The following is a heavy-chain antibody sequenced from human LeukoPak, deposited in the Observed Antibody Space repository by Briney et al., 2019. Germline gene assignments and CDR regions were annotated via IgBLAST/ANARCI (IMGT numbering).Heavy chain of an antibody. J-gene: IGHJ4*02. CDR3: ARDRVSSSWYEFDY. D-gene: IGHD6-13*01. CDR1: GFTFSSYA. V-gene: IGHV3-30-3*01. CDR2: ISYDGSNK. Sequence: GGSLRLSCAASGFTFSSYAMHWVRQAPGKGLEWVAVISYDGSNKYYADSVKGRFTISRDNSKNTLYLQMNSLRAEDTAVYYCARDRVSSSWYEFDYWGQGTLVTVSS.